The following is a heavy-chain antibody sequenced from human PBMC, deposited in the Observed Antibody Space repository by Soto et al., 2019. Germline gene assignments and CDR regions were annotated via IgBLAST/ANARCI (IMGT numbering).Heavy chain of an antibody. V-gene: IGHV4-34*01. Sequence: PSETLSLTCGVYGESFSGYYWSWIRQPPGKGLEWIGEINHSGSTNYNPSLKSRVTISVDTSKNQFSLKLSSVTAADTAVYYCARGVKGSNVDIVATIPADYYDSSGYGYYFDYWGQGTLVTVSS. D-gene: IGHD3-22*01. J-gene: IGHJ4*02. CDR3: ARGVKGSNVDIVATIPADYYDSSGYGYYFDY. CDR2: INHSGST. CDR1: GESFSGYY.